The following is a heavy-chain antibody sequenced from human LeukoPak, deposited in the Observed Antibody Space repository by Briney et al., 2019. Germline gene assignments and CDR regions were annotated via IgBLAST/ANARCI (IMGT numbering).Heavy chain of an antibody. CDR2: IYPGDSDT. CDR3: ARPEPDYDSPRWGAFDI. Sequence: GESLKISCKGSGYSFTSYWIGWVRQMPGKGLEWMGIIYPGDSDTRYSPSFQGQVTISADKSISTAYLQWSSLKASDTAMYYCARPEPDYDSPRWGAFDIWGQGTMVTVSS. D-gene: IGHD3-22*01. V-gene: IGHV5-51*01. CDR1: GYSFTSYW. J-gene: IGHJ3*02.